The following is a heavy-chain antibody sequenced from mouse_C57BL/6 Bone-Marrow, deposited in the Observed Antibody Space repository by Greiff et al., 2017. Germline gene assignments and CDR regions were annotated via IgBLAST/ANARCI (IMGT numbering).Heavy chain of an antibody. Sequence: QVQLQQSGAELARPGASVKLSCKASGYTFTSYGISWVKQRTGQGLELIGEIYPRSGNTYYNEKFKGKATLTADKSSSTAYMELRSLTSEDSAVYFCATNYYGSSYVLDYWGQGTTLTVSS. D-gene: IGHD1-1*01. CDR1: GYTFTSYG. CDR3: ATNYYGSSYVLDY. CDR2: IYPRSGNT. J-gene: IGHJ2*01. V-gene: IGHV1-81*01.